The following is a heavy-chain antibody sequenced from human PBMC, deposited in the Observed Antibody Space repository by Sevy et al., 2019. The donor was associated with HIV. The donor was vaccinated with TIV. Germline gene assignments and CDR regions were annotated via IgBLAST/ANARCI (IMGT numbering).Heavy chain of an antibody. V-gene: IGHV3-7*01. CDR2: IKQDAGQK. J-gene: IGHJ4*02. CDR3: AREDGNYYFHY. Sequence: GGSLRLSCAASGFTFSKYWMGWVRQAPGKGLGWVANIKQDAGQKYYVDSVKGRFTISRDNAKNSLYLQMNSLRAEDTAVYFFAREDGNYYFHYWGQGTLVTVSS. CDR1: GFTFSKYW. D-gene: IGHD1-7*01.